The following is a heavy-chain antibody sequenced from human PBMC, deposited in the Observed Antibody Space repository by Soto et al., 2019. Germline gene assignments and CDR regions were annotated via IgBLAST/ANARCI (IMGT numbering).Heavy chain of an antibody. CDR2: VYFSGNT. CDR1: GGSLSSYY. D-gene: IGHD6-25*01. CDR3: GSVRPSGYVLS. Sequence: LSLTCTVSGGSLSSYYWTWIRQSPGKGLEWIGYVYFSGNTNYNPSLKSRVTISIDTSKNQFSLRLASVTAADTAFYYCGSVRPSGYVLSWGQGTLVTVS. J-gene: IGHJ5*02. V-gene: IGHV4-59*01.